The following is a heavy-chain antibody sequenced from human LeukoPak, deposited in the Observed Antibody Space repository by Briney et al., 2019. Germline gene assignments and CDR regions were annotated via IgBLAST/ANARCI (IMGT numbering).Heavy chain of an antibody. D-gene: IGHD3-10*01. V-gene: IGHV4-61*02. CDR2: IYTSGST. CDR3: AREPAAGSGNY. Sequence: SQTLSLTCTVSGGSISSDFYYWSWIRQPAGRGLEWIGRIYTSGSTNYNPSLKSRVTISVDTSKNQFSLKLSSVTAADTAVYYCAREPAAGSGNYWGQGTLVTVSS. J-gene: IGHJ4*02. CDR1: GGSISSDFYY.